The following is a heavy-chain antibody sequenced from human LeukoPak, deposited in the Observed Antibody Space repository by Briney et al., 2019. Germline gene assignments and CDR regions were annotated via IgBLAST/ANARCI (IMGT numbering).Heavy chain of an antibody. V-gene: IGHV3-30*02. D-gene: IGHD7-27*01. CDR3: VKETGDLGQGGFEI. J-gene: IGHJ3*02. Sequence: PGGSLRLSCAASGFTFSSYGMHWVRQAPGKGLEWVTFLRAGGPYGTEKFYADSVKGRFTISTDDSKNTLFLEMNSLRPEDTAVYCVKETGDLGQGGFEIWGQGTTVTVS. CDR1: GFTFSSYG. CDR2: LRAGGPYGTEK.